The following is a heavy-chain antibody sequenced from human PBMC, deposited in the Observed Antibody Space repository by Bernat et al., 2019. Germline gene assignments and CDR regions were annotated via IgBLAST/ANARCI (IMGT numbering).Heavy chain of an antibody. CDR3: ARVISWDLDY. CDR1: GFTFSDYP. J-gene: IGHJ4*02. V-gene: IGHV3-21*05. Sequence: VQLVESGGVLVKPGGSLRLSCEAFGFTFSDYPMHWVRQAPGKGLEWVAHINHDSSYMYYGDSVRGRFTICRDSAKNSLFLQMSSLRAEDTGVYCCARVISWDLDYGGKGALVTVSS. CDR2: INHDSSYM. D-gene: IGHD6-13*01.